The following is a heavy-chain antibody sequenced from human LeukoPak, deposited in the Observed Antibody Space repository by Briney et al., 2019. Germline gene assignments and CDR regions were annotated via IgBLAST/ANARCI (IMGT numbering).Heavy chain of an antibody. CDR1: SGSISNYD. CDR2: IYTSGST. J-gene: IGHJ5*02. CDR3: AGLIRPGWFDP. Sequence: SETLSLTCTVSSGSISNYDWSWIRQPAGKGLEWIGPIYTSGSTYYNPSLKSRVTISVDTSKNQFSLKLSSVTAADTAVYYCAGLIRPGWFDPWGQGTLVTDSS. V-gene: IGHV4-4*07. D-gene: IGHD1-14*01.